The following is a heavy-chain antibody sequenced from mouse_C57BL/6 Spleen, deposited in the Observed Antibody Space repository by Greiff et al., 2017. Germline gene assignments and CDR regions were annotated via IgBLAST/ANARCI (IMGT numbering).Heavy chain of an antibody. Sequence: EVKLVESGGGLVKPGGSLKLSCAASGFTFSSYTMSWVRQTPEKRLEWVATISGGGGNTYYPDSVKGRFTISRDNAKNTLYLQMSSLRSEETALYYCATNYYGSSYYFDYWGQGTTLTVSS. CDR3: ATNYYGSSYYFDY. V-gene: IGHV5-9*01. CDR1: GFTFSSYT. CDR2: ISGGGGNT. D-gene: IGHD1-1*01. J-gene: IGHJ2*01.